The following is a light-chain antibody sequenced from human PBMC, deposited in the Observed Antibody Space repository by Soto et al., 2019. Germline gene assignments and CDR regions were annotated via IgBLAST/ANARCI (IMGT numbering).Light chain of an antibody. CDR3: QQYYTTPLLT. V-gene: IGKV4-1*01. Sequence: DIVMTQSPDSLAVSLGERATINCKSSQSVLYSSKTKNYLAWYQQKPGQPPKLLIYWASTRESGVPDRFSGSGCGTEFTLTITSLQAEDVAVYYCQQYYTTPLLTFGGGTKVEIK. CDR2: WAS. CDR1: QSVLYSSKTKNY. J-gene: IGKJ4*01.